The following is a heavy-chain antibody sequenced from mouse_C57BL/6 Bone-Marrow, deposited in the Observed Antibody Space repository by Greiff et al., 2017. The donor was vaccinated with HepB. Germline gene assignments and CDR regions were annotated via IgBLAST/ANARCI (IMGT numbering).Heavy chain of an antibody. CDR2: IDPENGDT. CDR1: GFNIKDDY. Sequence: VQLKESGAELVRPGASVKLSCTASGFNIKDDYMHWVKQRPEQGLEWIGWIDPENGDTEYASKFQGKATITADTSSNTAYLQRSSLTSEDTAVYYCTTGGCFDYWGQGTTLTVSS. J-gene: IGHJ2*01. V-gene: IGHV14-4*01. CDR3: TTGGCFDY.